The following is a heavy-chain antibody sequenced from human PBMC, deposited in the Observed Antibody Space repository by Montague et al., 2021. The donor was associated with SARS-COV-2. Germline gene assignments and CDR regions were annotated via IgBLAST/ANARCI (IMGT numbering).Heavy chain of an antibody. V-gene: IGHV4-38-2*02. D-gene: IGHD3-3*01. Sequence: SETRSLTCTVSGYSISSGYYWGWIRQPPGKGLEWTGSIYHSGSTYYNPSLKSRVTISVDTSKNQFSLKLSSVTAADTAVYYCARDVRYYDFWSGRAQTSPDYWGQGTLVTVSS. CDR2: IYHSGST. J-gene: IGHJ4*02. CDR3: ARDVRYYDFWSGRAQTSPDY. CDR1: GYSISSGYY.